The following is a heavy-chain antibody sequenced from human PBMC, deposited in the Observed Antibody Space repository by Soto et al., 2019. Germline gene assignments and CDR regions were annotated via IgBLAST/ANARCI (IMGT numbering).Heavy chain of an antibody. CDR2: IWYDGTNK. Sequence: QVQLVESGGGVVQPGRSLRLSCTTSGFTFSTYVMQWVRQAPGKGLEWVAAIWYDGTNKYYADSVKGRFTISRDNSKDTLYLQMDSLRAEDTAVFYCARVAPFSGGWYYLDFWGQGTLVTVSS. D-gene: IGHD6-19*01. CDR3: ARVAPFSGGWYYLDF. V-gene: IGHV3-33*01. J-gene: IGHJ4*02. CDR1: GFTFSTYV.